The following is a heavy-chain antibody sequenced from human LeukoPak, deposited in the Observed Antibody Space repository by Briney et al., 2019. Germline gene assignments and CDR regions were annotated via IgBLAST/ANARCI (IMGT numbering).Heavy chain of an antibody. V-gene: IGHV1-8*01. CDR2: TNPNSGNT. J-gene: IGHJ4*02. CDR3: ARSPYDSSGYYSDY. D-gene: IGHD3-22*01. CDR1: GYTFSSYD. Sequence: ASVKVSCKASGYTFSSYDINWVRQAAGQGLEWMGWTNPNSGNTGYAQKFQGRVSMTRNTSISTAYMELSSLRSEDTAVYYCARSPYDSSGYYSDYWGQGTLVTVSS.